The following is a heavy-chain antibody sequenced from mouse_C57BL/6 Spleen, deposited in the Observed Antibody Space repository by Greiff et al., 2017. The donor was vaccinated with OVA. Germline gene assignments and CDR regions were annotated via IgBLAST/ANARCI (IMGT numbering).Heavy chain of an antibody. CDR2: IYPGSGST. CDR1: GYTFTSYW. V-gene: IGHV1-55*01. CDR3: ARSEDYGSSVDY. Sequence: VQLQQPGAELVKPGASVKMSCKASGYTFTSYWITWVKQRPGQGLEWIGDIYPGSGSTNYNEKFKSKATLTVDTSSSTAYMQLSSLTSEDSAVYYCARSEDYGSSVDYWGQGTTLTVSS. D-gene: IGHD1-1*01. J-gene: IGHJ2*01.